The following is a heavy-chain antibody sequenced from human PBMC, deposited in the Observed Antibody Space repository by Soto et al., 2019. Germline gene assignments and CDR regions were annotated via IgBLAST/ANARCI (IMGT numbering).Heavy chain of an antibody. V-gene: IGHV3-33*01. CDR3: ARDGQSLAPYALDV. D-gene: IGHD6-19*01. J-gene: IGHJ6*02. CDR2: IWYDGSNK. Sequence: QVQVVESGGGVVQPGRSLRLSCTVSGFTFSSHAMHWVRQAPGKGLEWVAQIWYDGSNKYYADCVKGRFTISRDNSKNTLYVKMDSLRVEDTAVYYCARDGQSLAPYALDVWGQGTSVTDSS. CDR1: GFTFSSHA.